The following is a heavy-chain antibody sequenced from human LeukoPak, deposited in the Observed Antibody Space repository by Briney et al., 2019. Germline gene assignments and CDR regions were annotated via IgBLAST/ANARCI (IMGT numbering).Heavy chain of an antibody. J-gene: IGHJ2*01. CDR3: ARRCAPKVGTRPIYWYFDL. D-gene: IGHD4-23*01. CDR2: INHSGST. CDR1: GGSFSGYY. V-gene: IGHV4-34*01. Sequence: SETLSLTCAVYGGSFSGYYWSWIRQPPGKGLEWIGEINHSGSTNYNPSLKSRLTISVDTTKHQFCLKLGSVTAADTAVYYCARRCAPKVGTRPIYWYFDLWGRGTLVTVSS.